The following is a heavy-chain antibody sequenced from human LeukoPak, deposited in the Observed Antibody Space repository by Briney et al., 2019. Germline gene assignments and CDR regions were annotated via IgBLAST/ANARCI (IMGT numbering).Heavy chain of an antibody. CDR2: IYSGGST. CDR1: GFTVSSYY. J-gene: IGHJ6*02. CDR3: ARSYSNHLFGMDV. Sequence: GGSLRLSCAASGFTVSSYYMTWVRQAPGKGLEWVSVIYSGGSTYYADSVKGRVAVSRDNSNNTVFLQMNIVRAEDTAVYYCARSYSNHLFGMDVWGQGTTVTVSS. D-gene: IGHD4-11*01. V-gene: IGHV3-66*01.